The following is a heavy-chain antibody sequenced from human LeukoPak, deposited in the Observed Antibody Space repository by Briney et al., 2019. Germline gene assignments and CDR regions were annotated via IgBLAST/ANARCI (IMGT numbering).Heavy chain of an antibody. Sequence: GGSLGLSCSASGFTFSSYAMHWVRQAPGKGLEYVSAISSNGGSTYYADSVKGRFTISRDNSKNTLYLQMSSLRAEDTAVYYCVKGITIFGVVIIADFDYWGQGTLVTVSS. CDR1: GFTFSSYA. CDR3: VKGITIFGVVIIADFDY. CDR2: ISSNGGST. V-gene: IGHV3-64D*09. D-gene: IGHD3-3*01. J-gene: IGHJ4*02.